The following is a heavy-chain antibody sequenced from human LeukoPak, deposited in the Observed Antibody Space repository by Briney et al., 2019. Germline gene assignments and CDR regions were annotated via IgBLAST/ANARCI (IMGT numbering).Heavy chain of an antibody. CDR1: GGSISSSSYY. CDR2: IYYSGTT. D-gene: IGHD2/OR15-2a*01. CDR3: ARRVIAATLDF. Sequence: PSETLSLTCTVPGGSISSSSYYWGWIRQPPGKGLEWIGSIYYSGTTFYNPSLKSRVTISVDTSKNQFSLKLSSVTAADTAMYYCARRVIAATLDFWGQGTLVTVSS. J-gene: IGHJ4*02. V-gene: IGHV4-39*01.